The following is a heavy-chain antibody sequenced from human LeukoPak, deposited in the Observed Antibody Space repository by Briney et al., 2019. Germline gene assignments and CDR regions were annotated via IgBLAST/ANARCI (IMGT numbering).Heavy chain of an antibody. Sequence: GESLKLSWKGSGYNFATYWIAWVRQMPGKGLEWMGIFFTGDSDIKYSPSFQGQVTVSADRSINTAYLQWTRLEASDTAMYYCARGLRGTYRYILDYWGQGTLVTVSS. J-gene: IGHJ4*02. CDR1: GYNFATYW. CDR3: ARGLRGTYRYILDY. D-gene: IGHD3-16*02. CDR2: FFTGDSDI. V-gene: IGHV5-51*01.